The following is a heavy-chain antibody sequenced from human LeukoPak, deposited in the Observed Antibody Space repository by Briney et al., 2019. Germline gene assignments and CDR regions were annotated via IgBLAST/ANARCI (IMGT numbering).Heavy chain of an antibody. V-gene: IGHV4-31*03. CDR2: IYYSGST. Sequence: SQTLSLTCTVSGGSISSGGYYWSWIRQHPGKGLEWIGYIYYSGSTYYNPSLKSRVTISVDTSKNQFSLKPSSVTAADTAVYYCARSPRDDYGDTTRFFDYWGQGTLVTVSS. J-gene: IGHJ4*02. CDR1: GGSISSGGYY. CDR3: ARSPRDDYGDTTRFFDY. D-gene: IGHD4-17*01.